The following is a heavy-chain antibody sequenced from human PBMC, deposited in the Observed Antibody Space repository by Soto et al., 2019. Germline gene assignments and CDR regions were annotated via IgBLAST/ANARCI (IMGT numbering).Heavy chain of an antibody. V-gene: IGHV4-34*01. Sequence: QVQLQQWGAGLLKPSETLSLTCAVFGVSFSGYYWNWIRQPPGKGLERIGEINHSGTTTYDPSLKSRVTISVDTSKSQFSLTLSSVTAADTAVYYRARGWGSWVFDYWGQGTLVTVSS. CDR2: INHSGTT. CDR1: GVSFSGYY. CDR3: ARGWGSWVFDY. D-gene: IGHD3-16*01. J-gene: IGHJ4*02.